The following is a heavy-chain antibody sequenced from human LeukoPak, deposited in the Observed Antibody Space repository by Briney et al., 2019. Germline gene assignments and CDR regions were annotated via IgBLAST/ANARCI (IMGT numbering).Heavy chain of an antibody. J-gene: IGHJ6*02. D-gene: IGHD3-22*01. CDR3: AKDLYYYDTSGGMDV. CDR2: MLQGGST. V-gene: IGHV3-53*01. CDR1: GFVVSSKY. Sequence: GGSLRLSCAASGFVVSSKYMTWVRLAPGRGPEWVSLMLQGGSTYYADSVKGRFTISRDNSKNTVYLEMNSLRAEDTAVYYCAKDLYYYDTSGGMDVWGQGTTVTVSS.